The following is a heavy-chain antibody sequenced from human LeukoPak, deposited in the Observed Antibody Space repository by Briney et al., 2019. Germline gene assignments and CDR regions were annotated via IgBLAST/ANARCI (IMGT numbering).Heavy chain of an antibody. D-gene: IGHD3-10*01. CDR3: TTSMVRGVITLFV. Sequence: PGGSLRLSCAASGFTFSSYAMSWVRQAPGKGLEWVGRIKSKTDGGTTDYAAPVKGRFTISRDDSKNTLYLQMNSLKTEDTAVYYCTTSMVRGVITLFVWGQGTLVTVSS. CDR1: GFTFSSYA. J-gene: IGHJ4*02. V-gene: IGHV3-15*01. CDR2: IKSKTDGGTT.